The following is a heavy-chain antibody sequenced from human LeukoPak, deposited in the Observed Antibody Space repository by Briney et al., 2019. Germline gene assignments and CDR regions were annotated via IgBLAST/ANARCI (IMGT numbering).Heavy chain of an antibody. Sequence: ASVKVSCKASGYTFTGYYMHRVRQAPGQGLEWMGWINPNSGGTNYAQKFQGRVTMTRDTSISTAYMELSRLRSDDTAVYYCARDQAQLWELFLDYWGQGTLVTVSS. CDR2: INPNSGGT. CDR1: GYTFTGYY. D-gene: IGHD6-13*01. CDR3: ARDQAQLWELFLDY. V-gene: IGHV1-2*02. J-gene: IGHJ4*02.